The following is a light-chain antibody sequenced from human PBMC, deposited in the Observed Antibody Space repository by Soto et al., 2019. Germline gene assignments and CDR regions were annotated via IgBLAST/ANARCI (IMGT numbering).Light chain of an antibody. CDR1: SSDIGGYNS. CDR3: SSYTDRKNLV. CDR2: DVT. Sequence: AVTQSPSASGSPGQSVTISCTGTSSDIGGYNSVSWYQQHPGKAPKVMIYDVTKRPSGVPDRFSGSKSGNTASLTVSALQAEDEADYYCSSYTDRKNLVFGTGTKVTVL. V-gene: IGLV2-8*01. J-gene: IGLJ1*01.